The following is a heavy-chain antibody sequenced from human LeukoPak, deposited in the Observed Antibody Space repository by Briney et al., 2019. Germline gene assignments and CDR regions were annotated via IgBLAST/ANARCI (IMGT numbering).Heavy chain of an antibody. J-gene: IGHJ4*02. V-gene: IGHV3-30-3*01. CDR1: GFTFSSYA. CDR2: ISYDGSNK. CDR3: ARGDSGWYYFNY. Sequence: GGSLRLSCAASGFTFSSYAMHWVRQAPGKGLEWVAVISYDGSNKYYADSVKGRFTISRDNSKNTLYLQMNSLRAEDTAVYYCARGDSGWYYFNYWGLGTLVTVSS. D-gene: IGHD6-19*01.